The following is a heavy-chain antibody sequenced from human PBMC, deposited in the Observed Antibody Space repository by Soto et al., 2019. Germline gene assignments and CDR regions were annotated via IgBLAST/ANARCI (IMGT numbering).Heavy chain of an antibody. V-gene: IGHV1-2*04. CDR3: ARDLGHCSGGSCYTGFDY. CDR1: GYTFTGYY. J-gene: IGHJ4*02. CDR2: INPNSGGT. Sequence: GASVKVSCKASGYTFTGYYMHWVRQAPGQGLEWMGWINPNSGGTNYAQKFQGWVTMTRDTSISTAYMELSRLRSDDTAVYYCARDLGHCSGGSCYTGFDYWGQGTLVTVSS. D-gene: IGHD2-15*01.